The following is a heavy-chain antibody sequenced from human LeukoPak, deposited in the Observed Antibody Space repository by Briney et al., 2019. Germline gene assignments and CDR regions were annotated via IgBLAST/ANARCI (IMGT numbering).Heavy chain of an antibody. J-gene: IGHJ4*02. Sequence: GGSLRLSCAASGFTFSSYAMSWVRQAPGKGLEWVSAISGSGGSTYYADSVKGRFTISRDNSKSTLYLQMNSLRAEDTAVYYCAKDRDDILTGYIPFDYWGQGTLVTVSS. CDR3: AKDRDDILTGYIPFDY. CDR2: ISGSGGST. D-gene: IGHD3-9*01. CDR1: GFTFSSYA. V-gene: IGHV3-23*01.